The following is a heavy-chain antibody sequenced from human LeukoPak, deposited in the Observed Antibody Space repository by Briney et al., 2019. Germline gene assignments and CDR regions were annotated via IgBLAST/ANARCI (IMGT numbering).Heavy chain of an antibody. CDR3: ARSRIGVAGNYFDY. V-gene: IGHV1-2*02. CDR2: INPNSGGT. J-gene: IGHJ4*02. Sequence: GASVKVSCKASGYTFTGYYVYWVRQAPGQGLEWMGWINPNSGGTNYAQKFQGRVTMTRDTSISTAYMELSRLTSDDTAVYYCARSRIGVAGNYFDYWGQGTLVTVSS. CDR1: GYTFTGYY. D-gene: IGHD6-19*01.